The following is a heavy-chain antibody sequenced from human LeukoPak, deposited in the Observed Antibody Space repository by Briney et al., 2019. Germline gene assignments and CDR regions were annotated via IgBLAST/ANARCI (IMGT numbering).Heavy chain of an antibody. Sequence: TSETLSLTRTVSGGSISSYYWSWIRQPPGKGLEWIGEIYHSGSTNYNPSLKSRVTISVDTSKNQFSLKLSSVTAADTAVYYCARVKGYYYYYMDVWGKGTTVTVSS. CDR3: ARVKGYYYYYMDV. V-gene: IGHV4-59*01. J-gene: IGHJ6*03. CDR2: IYHSGST. CDR1: GGSISSYY.